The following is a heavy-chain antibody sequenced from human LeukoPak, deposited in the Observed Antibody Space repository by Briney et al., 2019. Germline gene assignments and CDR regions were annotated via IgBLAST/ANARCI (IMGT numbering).Heavy chain of an antibody. CDR1: GFTFSSYD. CDR3: ASGTDSSGYVWAFDI. V-gene: IGHV3-23*01. CDR2: IRPSGDNT. D-gene: IGHD3-22*01. J-gene: IGHJ3*02. Sequence: GGSLRLSCAASGFTFSSYDMTWVRQAPERGLEWVSSIRPSGDNTYYGDSVKGRFTISRDNSKNSLYLQMNSLRAEDTAVYYCASGTDSSGYVWAFDIWGQGTMVTVSS.